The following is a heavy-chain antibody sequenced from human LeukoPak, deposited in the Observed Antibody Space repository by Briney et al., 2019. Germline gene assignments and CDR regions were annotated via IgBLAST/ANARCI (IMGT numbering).Heavy chain of an antibody. CDR2: IRSKANSYAT. Sequence: PGGSLRLSCAASGFTLSGFAMHWVRQASGKGLEWVGRIRSKANSYATEYAASVKGRFTISRDDSKNTAYLQMHSLRTEDTAVYYCARAIVRYYGMDVWGQGTTVTVSS. J-gene: IGHJ6*02. V-gene: IGHV3-73*01. CDR1: GFTLSGFA. D-gene: IGHD6-6*01. CDR3: ARAIVRYYGMDV.